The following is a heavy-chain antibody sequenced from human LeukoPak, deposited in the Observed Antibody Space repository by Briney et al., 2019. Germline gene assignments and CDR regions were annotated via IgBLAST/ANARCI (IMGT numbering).Heavy chain of an antibody. CDR2: ISGSGGST. D-gene: IGHD3-10*01. CDR3: ARGGVDSIEYNTGDY. V-gene: IGHV3-23*01. CDR1: GFTFSSYG. J-gene: IGHJ4*02. Sequence: SGGSLRLSCAASGFTFSSYGMSWVRQAPGKGLEWVSAISGSGGSTYYADSVKGRFTISRDNSKNTLYLQVNSLRAEDTAVYYCARGGVDSIEYNTGDYWGQGTLVTVSS.